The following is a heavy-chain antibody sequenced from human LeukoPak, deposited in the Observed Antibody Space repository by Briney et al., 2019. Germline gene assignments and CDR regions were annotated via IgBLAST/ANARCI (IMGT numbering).Heavy chain of an antibody. J-gene: IGHJ4*02. V-gene: IGHV1-18*01. Sequence: ASVKVSCKASGYTFTSYGISWVRQAPGQGLEWMGWISAYNGDTNYAQKLQGRVTMTTDTSTSTAYMELRSLRSDDTAVYYCARDKLHAGYDILTGQGPIDYWGQGTLVTVSS. CDR1: GYTFTSYG. CDR3: ARDKLHAGYDILTGQGPIDY. D-gene: IGHD3-9*01. CDR2: ISAYNGDT.